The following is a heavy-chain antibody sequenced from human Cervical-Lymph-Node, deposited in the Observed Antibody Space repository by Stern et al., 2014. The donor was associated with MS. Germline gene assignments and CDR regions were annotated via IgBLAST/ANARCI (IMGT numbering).Heavy chain of an antibody. D-gene: IGHD4-23*01. CDR2: IFSGGAT. V-gene: IGHV3-53*01. CDR1: GFTVSSTY. Sequence: VQLVQSGGGLIQPGGSLRLSCAPSGFTVSSTYMSWVRQAPGRGLEWVSIIFSGGATAYAVSVKVRFTISRDNSRNTLYLQMNSLRAEDTAFYYCARVPPGYGSNSFFDYWGQGNLVTVSS. J-gene: IGHJ4*02. CDR3: ARVPPGYGSNSFFDY.